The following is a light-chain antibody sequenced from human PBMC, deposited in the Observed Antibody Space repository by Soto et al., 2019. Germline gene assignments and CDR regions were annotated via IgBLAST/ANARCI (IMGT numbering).Light chain of an antibody. V-gene: IGLV2-18*02. J-gene: IGLJ1*01. CDR2: EVN. CDR3: SSYISSSTSHV. CDR1: SSDVGSHRS. Sequence: QSALTQPPSVSGSPGQSVTISCSGSSSDVGSHRSVSWYKQAPGSSPKLIIFEVNNRPSGVPDRFSESKSGNTASLTISGLQPEDEGDYYCSSYISSSTSHVFGTGTKLTVL.